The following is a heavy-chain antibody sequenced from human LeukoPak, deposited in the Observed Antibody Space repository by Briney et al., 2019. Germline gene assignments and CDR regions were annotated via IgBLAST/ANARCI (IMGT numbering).Heavy chain of an antibody. J-gene: IGHJ5*01. CDR3: SKDPNGDYIGAFDS. CDR2: ITSSQGRA. D-gene: IGHD4-17*01. V-gene: IGHV3-23*01. Sequence: PGGSLRLSCAASGFTFSSFAMTWVRQAPGKGLEWVASITSSQGRAYTTDSVKGRFTISRDNSQSTLYLQMNNLRVKDTAVYYCSKDPNGDYIGAFDSWGQGTLVTVSS. CDR1: GFTFSSFA.